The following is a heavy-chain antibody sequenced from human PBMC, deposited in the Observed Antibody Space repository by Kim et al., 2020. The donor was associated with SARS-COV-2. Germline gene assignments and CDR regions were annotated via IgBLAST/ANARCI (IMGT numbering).Heavy chain of an antibody. J-gene: IGHJ4*02. CDR2: MSFDGTDI. CDR1: GFTFTGCA. D-gene: IGHD3-16*01. Sequence: GGSLRLSCAASGFTFTGCAMHWVRQAPGKRLEAVAVMSFDGTDINYADSVKGRFTISRDNSKNTLYLQMNSLTPDDTAVYYCARDALGSIDYWGQGTLVT. CDR3: ARDALGSIDY. V-gene: IGHV3-30*04.